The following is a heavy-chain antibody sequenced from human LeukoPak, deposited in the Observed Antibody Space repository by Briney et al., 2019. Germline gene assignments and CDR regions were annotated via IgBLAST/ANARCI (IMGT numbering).Heavy chain of an antibody. Sequence: GGSLRLSCAASGFTFSNYWMSWVRQAPGKGLEWVANIKQDGSEEYYVDSVKGRFTISRDNAENSLYLQMNSLRADDTALYYCARGYCSSTSCFSAGLKDFWGQGTLVTVSS. V-gene: IGHV3-7*01. D-gene: IGHD2-2*01. CDR2: IKQDGSEE. CDR1: GFTFSNYW. J-gene: IGHJ4*02. CDR3: ARGYCSSTSCFSAGLKDF.